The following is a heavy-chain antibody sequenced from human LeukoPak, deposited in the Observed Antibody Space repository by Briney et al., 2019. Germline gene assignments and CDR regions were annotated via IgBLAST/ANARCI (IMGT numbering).Heavy chain of an antibody. V-gene: IGHV1-18*01. J-gene: IGHJ4*02. CDR1: RYTFTSYG. CDR2: INAYNGNT. CDR3: ARVRSITFGGVIAPDY. Sequence: ASVKASCKASRYTFTSYGISWLRQAPGQELEWMGWINAYNGNTNYAQKLQGRVTITTDPSTSTASMDLRNLRSDDTAVYYCARVRSITFGGVIAPDYWGQGTLVTVSS. D-gene: IGHD3-16*02.